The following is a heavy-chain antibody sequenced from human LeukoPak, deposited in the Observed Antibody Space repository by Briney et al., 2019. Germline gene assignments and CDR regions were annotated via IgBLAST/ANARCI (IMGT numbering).Heavy chain of an antibody. J-gene: IGHJ6*02. CDR3: ARSAPPLSGYVADYYYYYGVDV. Sequence: GASVKVSCKASGYTLTNYALNWVRQAPGQGLEWMGWISAYNGNTNYAQKLQGRVTMTTDTSTSTAYMELRSLRSDDTAVYYCARSAPPLSGYVADYYYYYGVDVWGQGTTVTVSS. D-gene: IGHD3-3*01. CDR1: GYTLTNYA. CDR2: ISAYNGNT. V-gene: IGHV1-18*01.